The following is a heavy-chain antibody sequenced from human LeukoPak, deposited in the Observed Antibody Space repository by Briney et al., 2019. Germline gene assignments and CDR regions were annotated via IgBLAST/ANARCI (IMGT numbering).Heavy chain of an antibody. CDR3: ATESGTYSGTCFDY. CDR1: GFTFSSYN. D-gene: IGHD1-26*01. Sequence: GGSLRLSCAASGFTFSSYNMNWVRQAPGKGLEWISYISSTSNTIYYADSVKGRFTISRDNAKNSLYLQMNSLRAEDTAVYYCATESGTYSGTCFDYWGQGNLVTVSS. J-gene: IGHJ4*02. V-gene: IGHV3-48*01. CDR2: ISSTSNTI.